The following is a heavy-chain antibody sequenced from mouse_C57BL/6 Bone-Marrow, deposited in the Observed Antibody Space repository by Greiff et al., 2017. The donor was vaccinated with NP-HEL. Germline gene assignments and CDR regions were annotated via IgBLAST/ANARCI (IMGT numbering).Heavy chain of an antibody. CDR1: GFTFSDYY. Sequence: EVQVVESEGGLVQPGSSMKLSCTASGFTFSDYYMAWVRQVPEKGLEWVANINYDGSSTYYLDSLKSRFIISRDNAKNILYLQMSSLKSEDTATYYCAREGITTVVATRERYFDVWGTGTTVTVSS. J-gene: IGHJ1*03. CDR2: INYDGSST. CDR3: AREGITTVVATRERYFDV. V-gene: IGHV5-16*01. D-gene: IGHD1-1*01.